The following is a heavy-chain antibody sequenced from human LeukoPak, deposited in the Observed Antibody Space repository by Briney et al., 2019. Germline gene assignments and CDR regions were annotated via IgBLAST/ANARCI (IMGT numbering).Heavy chain of an antibody. J-gene: IGHJ4*02. CDR3: ARGDDYGDYGYYFDY. CDR2: ISAYNGNT. D-gene: IGHD4-17*01. CDR1: GYTFTSYG. V-gene: IGHV1-18*01. Sequence: GASVKVSCTASGYTFTSYGISWVRQAPGQGLEWMGWISAYNGNTNYAQKLQGRVTMTTDTSTSTAYMELRSLRSDDTAVYYCARGDDYGDYGYYFDYWGQGTLVTVSS.